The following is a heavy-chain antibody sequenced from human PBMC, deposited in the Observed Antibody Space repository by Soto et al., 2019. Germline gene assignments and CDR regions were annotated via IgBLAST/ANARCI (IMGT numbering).Heavy chain of an antibody. V-gene: IGHV2-5*02. CDR1: GFSLSTSGVG. CDR3: AHRRSGDYGNWFDP. CDR2: IYWDDDK. Sequence: QITLKESGPTLVKPTQTLTLTCTFSGFSLSTSGVGVVWIRQPPGKALEWLALIYWDDDKRYSPSLKSRLTTXKXTXXHQVVLTMTNMDPVDTATYYCAHRRSGDYGNWFDPWGQGTLVTVSS. J-gene: IGHJ5*02. D-gene: IGHD4-17*01.